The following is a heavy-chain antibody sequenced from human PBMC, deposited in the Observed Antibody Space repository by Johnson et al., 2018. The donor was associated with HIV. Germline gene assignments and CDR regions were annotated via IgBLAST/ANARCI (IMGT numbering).Heavy chain of an antibody. CDR2: ISYDGSNK. Sequence: QVQLVESGGGLVQPGRSLRLSCAASGFTFSSYAMHWVRQAPGKGLEWVAVISYDGSNKYYAYSVKGRFTISRDNAKNSVYLQMNSLRAEDTAVYYCARGTLAAFDIWGQGTMVTVSS. V-gene: IGHV3-30-3*01. CDR1: GFTFSSYA. D-gene: IGHD2-2*01. J-gene: IGHJ3*02. CDR3: ARGTLAAFDI.